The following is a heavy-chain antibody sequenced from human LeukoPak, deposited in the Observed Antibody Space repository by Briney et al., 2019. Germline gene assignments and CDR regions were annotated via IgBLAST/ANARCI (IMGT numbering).Heavy chain of an antibody. D-gene: IGHD6-13*01. CDR2: IYYSGST. CDR3: ARLTYSSSWVDY. J-gene: IGHJ4*02. CDR1: GGSISSYY. Sequence: SEALSLTCTVSGGSISSYYWSWIRQPPGKGLEWIGYIYYSGSTNYNPSLKSRVTISVDTSKDQFSLKLSSVTAADTAVYYCARLTYSSSWVDYWGQGTLVTVSS. V-gene: IGHV4-59*08.